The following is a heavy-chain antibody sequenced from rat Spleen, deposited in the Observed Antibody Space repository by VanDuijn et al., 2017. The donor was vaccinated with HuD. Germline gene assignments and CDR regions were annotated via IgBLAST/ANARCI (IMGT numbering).Heavy chain of an antibody. D-gene: IGHD5-1*01. V-gene: IGHV5-7*01. CDR2: ISYDGSST. Sequence: EVQLVESGGGLVQPGRSMKLSCAASGFTFSNYDMAWVRQAPKKGLEWVATISYDGSSTNYRDSVKGRFTISRDNAKSTLYLQMDSLRSEDTATYYCTTAHPGSWGYYFDYWGQGVMVTVSS. CDR3: TTAHPGSWGYYFDY. J-gene: IGHJ2*01. CDR1: GFTFSNYD.